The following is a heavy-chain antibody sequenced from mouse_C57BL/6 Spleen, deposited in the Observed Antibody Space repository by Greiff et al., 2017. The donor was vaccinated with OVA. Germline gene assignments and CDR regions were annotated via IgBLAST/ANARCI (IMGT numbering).Heavy chain of an antibody. Sequence: EVKLVESGGGLVKPGGSLKLSCAASGFTFSSYAMSWVRQTPEKRLEWVATISDGGSYTYYPDNVKGRFTISRDNAKNNLYLQMSHLKSEDTAMYYCAREGGSTMFTTGFAYWGQGTLVTVSA. J-gene: IGHJ3*01. CDR2: ISDGGSYT. D-gene: IGHD2-2*01. CDR1: GFTFSSYA. CDR3: AREGGSTMFTTGFAY. V-gene: IGHV5-4*01.